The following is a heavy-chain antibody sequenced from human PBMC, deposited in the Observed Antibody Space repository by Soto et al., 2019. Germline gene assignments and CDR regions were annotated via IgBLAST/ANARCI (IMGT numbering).Heavy chain of an antibody. CDR1: GGSISSGGYY. CDR2: IYYSGST. D-gene: IGHD3-10*01. V-gene: IGHV4-31*03. J-gene: IGHJ5*02. Sequence: PSETLSLTCTVSGGSISSGGYYWSWIRQHPGKGLEWIGYIYYSGSTYYNPSLKSRVTISVDTSKNQFSLKLSSVTAADTAVYYCARGTRNVLLWFGELLLGSSSGDWFDPWGQGTLVTVSS. CDR3: ARGTRNVLLWFGELLLGSSSGDWFDP.